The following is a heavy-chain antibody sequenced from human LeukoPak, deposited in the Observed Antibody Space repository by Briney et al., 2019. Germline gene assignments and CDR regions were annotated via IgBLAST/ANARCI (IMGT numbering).Heavy chain of an antibody. CDR3: SKTTTGSNFFDS. V-gene: IGHV4-39*01. CDR1: GDSISSSRYY. D-gene: IGHD1-26*01. Sequence: PSETLSLTCTVSGDSISSSRYYWAWLRQPPGKELEWMASIYYTGSTYYNPSLNSRLTISADTSKNQFSLKLSSVTAADTAVYFCSKTTTGSNFFDSWGQGTLVTVSS. CDR2: IYYTGST. J-gene: IGHJ4*02.